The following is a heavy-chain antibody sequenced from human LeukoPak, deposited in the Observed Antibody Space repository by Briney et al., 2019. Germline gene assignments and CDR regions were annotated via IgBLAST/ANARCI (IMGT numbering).Heavy chain of an antibody. CDR3: ARLGTEYSSSWYKYYYYYYYMDV. Sequence: SETLSLTCTVSGGSISSSSYYWGWIRQPPGKGLEWIGSIYYSGSTYYNPSLKSRVTISVDTSKNQFSLKLSSVTAADTAVYYCARLGTEYSSSWYKYYYYYYYMDVWGKGTTVTVSS. CDR1: GGSISSSSYY. CDR2: IYYSGST. J-gene: IGHJ6*03. D-gene: IGHD6-13*01. V-gene: IGHV4-39*07.